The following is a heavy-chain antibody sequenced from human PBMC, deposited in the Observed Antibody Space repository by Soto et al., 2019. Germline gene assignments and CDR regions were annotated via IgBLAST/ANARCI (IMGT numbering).Heavy chain of an antibody. D-gene: IGHD6-6*01. J-gene: IGHJ6*03. CDR1: GFTLSGYA. CDR3: ARRARPDFYYMDV. Sequence: EVQLAESGGGLTKPGGSLRLSCAASGFTLSGYAMDWVRQATGRGLEYVSGISSNGVGTYYANSVQGRFTISRDNSKNTVYLQMGSLRPEDMAVYYCARRARPDFYYMDVWGKGTTVTVSS. CDR2: ISSNGVGT. V-gene: IGHV3-64*01.